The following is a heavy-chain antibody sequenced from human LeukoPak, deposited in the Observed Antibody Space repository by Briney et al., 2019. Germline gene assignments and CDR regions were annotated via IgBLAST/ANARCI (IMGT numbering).Heavy chain of an antibody. V-gene: IGHV1-18*01. J-gene: IGHJ2*01. D-gene: IGHD3/OR15-3a*01. Sequence: ASVKVSCKASGYTFNTYGITWVRQAPGQGLEWMGWISGYNGKTKYAQKLQDRVTMTTDKSTSTAYMELSSLRSEDTAVYYCARDQGWTSQWWYFDLWGRGTLVTVSS. CDR1: GYTFNTYG. CDR3: ARDQGWTSQWWYFDL. CDR2: ISGYNGKT.